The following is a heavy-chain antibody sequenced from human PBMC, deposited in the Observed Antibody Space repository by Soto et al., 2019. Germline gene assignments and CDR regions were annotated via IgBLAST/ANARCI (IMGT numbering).Heavy chain of an antibody. Sequence: LSLTCSVSGVSMRNSYWTWIRQSAGKGLEWIGRISTSGNTNYNPSLNSRLTMSVDTSKNQVSLKLTSVTAADTAVYYCARGGGVPALGDPWGQGTLVTVSS. CDR3: ARGGGVPALGDP. CDR1: GVSMRNSY. CDR2: ISTSGNT. V-gene: IGHV4-4*07. J-gene: IGHJ5*02. D-gene: IGHD3-16*01.